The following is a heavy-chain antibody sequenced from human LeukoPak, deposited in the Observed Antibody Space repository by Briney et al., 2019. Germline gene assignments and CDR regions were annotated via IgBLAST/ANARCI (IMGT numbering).Heavy chain of an antibody. CDR3: AKDQNRDDGLGAFDI. V-gene: IGHV4-4*07. Sequence: SETLSLTCTVSGGSISSYYWSWIRQPAGKGLEWIGRIYTSGSTNYNPSLKSRVTMSVDTSKNQFSLKLSSVTAEDTAIYYCAKDQNRDDGLGAFDIWGQGTMVTVSS. CDR2: IYTSGST. J-gene: IGHJ3*02. CDR1: GGSISSYY. D-gene: IGHD4/OR15-4a*01.